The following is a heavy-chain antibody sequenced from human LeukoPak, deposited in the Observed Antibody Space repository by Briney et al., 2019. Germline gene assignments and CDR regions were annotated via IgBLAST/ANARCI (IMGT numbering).Heavy chain of an antibody. CDR2: IYYSGST. J-gene: IGHJ4*02. D-gene: IGHD3-16*01. V-gene: IGHV4-59*01. Sequence: TPSETLSLTCTASGGSISSYYWNWIRQPPGKGLEWIGHIYYSGSTNYNPSLKSRVTISLDTSKNQFSLRLSSVTAADTAVYYCARAQPASIWGSYLRHFDYWGQGTLVTVSS. CDR1: GGSISSYY. CDR3: ARAQPASIWGSYLRHFDY.